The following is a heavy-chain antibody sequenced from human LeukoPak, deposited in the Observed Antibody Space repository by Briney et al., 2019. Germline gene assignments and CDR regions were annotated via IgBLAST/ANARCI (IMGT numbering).Heavy chain of an antibody. CDR3: ASGLGTYCTNGVCSKLPYFDY. CDR1: GFTFSSYA. CDR2: IIPIFGTA. D-gene: IGHD2-8*01. Sequence: GGSLRLSCAASGFTFSSYAISWVRQAPGQGLEWMGGIIPIFGTANYAQKFQGRVTITADESTSTAYMELSSLRSEDTAVYYCASGLGTYCTNGVCSKLPYFDYWGQGTLVTVSS. V-gene: IGHV1-69*01. J-gene: IGHJ4*02.